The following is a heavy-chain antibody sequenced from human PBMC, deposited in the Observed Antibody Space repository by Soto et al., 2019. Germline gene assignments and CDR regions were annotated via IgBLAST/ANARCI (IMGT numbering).Heavy chain of an antibody. V-gene: IGHV1-69*04. D-gene: IGHD2-21*02. CDR1: GGTFSSYT. J-gene: IGHJ4*02. CDR2: IIPILGIA. Sequence: SVKVSCKASGGTFSSYTISXVRQAPGQGLEWMGRIIPILGIANYAQKFQGRVTITADKSTSTAYMELSSLRSEDTAVYYCARDFGGDPLLYYFDYWGQGTLVTVSS. CDR3: ARDFGGDPLLYYFDY.